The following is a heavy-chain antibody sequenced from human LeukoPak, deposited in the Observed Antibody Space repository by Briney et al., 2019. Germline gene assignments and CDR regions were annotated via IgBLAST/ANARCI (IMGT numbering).Heavy chain of an antibody. CDR2: IYYSGST. Sequence: SETLSLTCTVSGGSISSSSYYWGWIRQPPGKGLEWIGSIYYSGSTYYNPSLKSRVTISVDTSKNQFSLKLSSVTAADTAVYCCARRRGYYFDYWGQGTLVTVSS. D-gene: IGHD3-10*01. V-gene: IGHV4-39*01. CDR1: GGSISSSSYY. CDR3: ARRRGYYFDY. J-gene: IGHJ4*02.